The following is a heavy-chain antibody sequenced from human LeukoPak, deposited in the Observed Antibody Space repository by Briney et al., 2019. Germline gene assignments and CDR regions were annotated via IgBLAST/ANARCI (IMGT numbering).Heavy chain of an antibody. Sequence: GGSLRLSCAASGFTVSSNYMSWVRQAPGKGLEWVANIKQDGSDKYYVGSVKGRFTISRDNAKNSLYLQMNSLRAEDTAVYYCASDGDYGYWGQGTLVTVSS. CDR1: GFTVSSNY. D-gene: IGHD4-17*01. CDR3: ASDGDYGY. J-gene: IGHJ4*02. CDR2: IKQDGSDK. V-gene: IGHV3-7*01.